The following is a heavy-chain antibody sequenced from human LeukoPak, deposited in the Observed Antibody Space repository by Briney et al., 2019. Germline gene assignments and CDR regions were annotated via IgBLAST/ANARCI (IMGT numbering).Heavy chain of an antibody. V-gene: IGHV1-24*01. Sequence: ASVKVSCKVSGYTLTKLSMHWVRQAPGKGLEWMGGFDPEDGETIYAQKFQGRVTMTEDTSTDTAYMELSSLRSEDTAVYYCATGLRYFDWLENWGQGTLVTVSS. CDR2: FDPEDGET. J-gene: IGHJ5*02. D-gene: IGHD3-9*01. CDR1: GYTLTKLS. CDR3: ATGLRYFDWLEN.